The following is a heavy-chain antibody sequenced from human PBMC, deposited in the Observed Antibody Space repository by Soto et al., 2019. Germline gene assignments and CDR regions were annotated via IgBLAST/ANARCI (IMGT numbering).Heavy chain of an antibody. V-gene: IGHV1-3*01. CDR1: GYTFTCYS. Sequence: APGKVSCKASGYTFTCYSMHWVRQAPGQRLEWMGWISAGNGNTKYSQKFQGRVTITRDTSASTAYMELSSLRSEDTAVYYCARDLGGWPDYWGQGTLLTVSS. CDR3: ARDLGGWPDY. J-gene: IGHJ4*02. D-gene: IGHD2-15*01. CDR2: ISAGNGNT.